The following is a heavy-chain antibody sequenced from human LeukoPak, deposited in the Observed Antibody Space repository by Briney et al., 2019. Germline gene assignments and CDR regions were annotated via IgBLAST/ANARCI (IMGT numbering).Heavy chain of an antibody. J-gene: IGHJ4*02. D-gene: IGHD3-3*01. CDR3: AKDHYWSIDY. V-gene: IGHV3-74*01. CDR2: INSDGSSR. CDR1: GFTFSSYW. Sequence: GGSLRLSCAASGFTFSSYWMHWVRQAPGKGLVWVSRINSDGSSRSYADSVKGRFTISRDIAKNTLYLQMNSLRAEDTGVYYCAKDHYWSIDYWGRGTLVTVSS.